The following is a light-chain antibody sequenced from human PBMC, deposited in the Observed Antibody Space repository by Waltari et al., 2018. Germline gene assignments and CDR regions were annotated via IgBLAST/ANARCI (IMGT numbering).Light chain of an antibody. J-gene: IGLJ2*01. CDR2: DVS. CDR1: SNAVRRYNS. V-gene: IGLV2-14*01. Sequence: QSALTQPASASGSPGQSVTILCAGTSNAVRRYNSVSWYQEHPGQAPRVIIYDVSDRPSGVSDRFSGSKSGNTASLTISGLQAEDEADYYCSSQSSNDVVLFGGGTKLTVL. CDR3: SSQSSNDVVL.